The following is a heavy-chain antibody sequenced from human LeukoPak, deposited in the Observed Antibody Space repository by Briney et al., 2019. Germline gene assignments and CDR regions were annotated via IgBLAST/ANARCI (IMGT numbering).Heavy chain of an antibody. CDR2: ISCSGGST. D-gene: IGHD2-2*02. J-gene: IGHJ4*02. Sequence: PGGSLRLSCAASGFTFSSYAMSWVRQAPGKGLEWVSAISCSGGSTYYADSVKGRFTISRDNSKNTLYLQMNSLRAEDTAVYYCAKLDIVVVPAAIGNDYWGQGTLVTVSS. CDR3: AKLDIVVVPAAIGNDY. CDR1: GFTFSSYA. V-gene: IGHV3-23*01.